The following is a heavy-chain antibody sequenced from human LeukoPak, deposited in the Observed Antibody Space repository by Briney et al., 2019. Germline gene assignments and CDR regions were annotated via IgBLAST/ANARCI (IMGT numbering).Heavy chain of an antibody. Sequence: SETLSLTCTVSGGSISSYYWSWIRQPPGKGLEWIGYIYYSGSTNYNPSLKSRVTISVDTSKNQFSLKLSSVTAADTAVYYCAREGLSGGIDYWGQGTLVTVSS. J-gene: IGHJ4*02. CDR2: IYYSGST. CDR1: GGSISSYY. CDR3: AREGLSGGIDY. D-gene: IGHD3-10*01. V-gene: IGHV4-59*12.